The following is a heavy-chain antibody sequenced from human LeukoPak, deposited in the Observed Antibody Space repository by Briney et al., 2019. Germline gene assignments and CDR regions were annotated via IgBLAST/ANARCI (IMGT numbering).Heavy chain of an antibody. CDR3: AVWKSGTYPPTYFDS. D-gene: IGHD1-26*01. Sequence: GESLKISCKASGYIFTKYWIAWVRPMPGKGLEWMGIIYPGDSDTRYSPSFQGQVTISADKSITTAYLHWSSLKASDTAMYYCAVWKSGTYPPTYFDSWGQGTLVTVSS. J-gene: IGHJ4*02. CDR2: IYPGDSDT. CDR1: GYIFTKYW. V-gene: IGHV5-51*01.